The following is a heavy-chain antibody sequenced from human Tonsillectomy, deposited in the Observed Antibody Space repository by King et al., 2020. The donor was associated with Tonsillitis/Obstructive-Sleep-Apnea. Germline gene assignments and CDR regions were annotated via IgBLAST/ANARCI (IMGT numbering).Heavy chain of an antibody. D-gene: IGHD2-2*01. CDR2: ISGSGGST. Sequence: QLVQSGGGLLQPGGSLRLSCAASGFTFSSYAMSWVRQAPGKGLEWVSGISGSGGSTYYADSVEGRFTISRDNSKNTLYLQMNSLRAEDTAVYYCAKGGACSSTSCYSSSIDYWGQGTLVTVSS. J-gene: IGHJ4*02. CDR1: GFTFSSYA. V-gene: IGHV3-23*04. CDR3: AKGGACSSTSCYSSSIDY.